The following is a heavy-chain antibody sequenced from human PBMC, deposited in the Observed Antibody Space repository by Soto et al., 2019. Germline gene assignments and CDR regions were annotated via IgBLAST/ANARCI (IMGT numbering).Heavy chain of an antibody. D-gene: IGHD6-19*01. CDR3: ARRLAVAGLYYFDY. Sequence: SVKVSCKASGGTFSSYSISWVLQAPGQGLEWMGGIIPIFGTANYAQKFQGRVTITADESTSTAYMELSSLRSEDTAVYYCARRLAVAGLYYFDYWGQGTLVTVSS. J-gene: IGHJ4*02. CDR1: GGTFSSYS. CDR2: IIPIFGTA. V-gene: IGHV1-69*13.